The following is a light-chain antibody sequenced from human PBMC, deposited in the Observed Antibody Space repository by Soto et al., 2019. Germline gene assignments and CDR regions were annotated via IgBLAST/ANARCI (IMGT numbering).Light chain of an antibody. J-gene: IGKJ3*01. CDR1: QSVSSSY. CDR3: QQYGSSLFS. Sequence: EIELTQSPGTLSLSPGERATLSCRASQSVSSSYLAWYQQKAGQAPRLLIYGASNRATGIPDRFSGSGSGTDFILTISRLEPEDFAVYYCQQYGSSLFSFGPGTNVDI. CDR2: GAS. V-gene: IGKV3-20*01.